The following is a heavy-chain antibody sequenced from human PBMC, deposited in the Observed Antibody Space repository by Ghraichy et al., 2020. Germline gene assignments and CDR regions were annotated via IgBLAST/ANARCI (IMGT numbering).Heavy chain of an antibody. V-gene: IGHV1-18*01. Sequence: ASVKVSCKASGYTFTSYGISWVRQAPGQGLEWMGWIGAQRGNTNYAQKFQGRVTMTTDTSTTTAYMELRSLRSDDTAMYYCAKDRDQWDLSYFDYWGQGVLVTVSS. D-gene: IGHD1-26*01. CDR2: IGAQRGNT. CDR3: AKDRDQWDLSYFDY. J-gene: IGHJ4*02. CDR1: GYTFTSYG.